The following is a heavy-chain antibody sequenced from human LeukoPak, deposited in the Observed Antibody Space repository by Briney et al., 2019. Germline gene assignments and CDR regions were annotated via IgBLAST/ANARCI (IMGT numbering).Heavy chain of an antibody. D-gene: IGHD2-2*02. Sequence: GASVKVSCKASGYTFTSYGISWVRQAPGQGLEWMGWISAYNGNTNYAQKLQGRVTMTTDTSTSTAYMELRSLRSDDTAVYYCARVSPPVYCSSTSCYTDYYYYYMDVWGKGTTVTVSS. CDR3: ARVSPPVYCSSTSCYTDYYYYYMDV. CDR2: ISAYNGNT. J-gene: IGHJ6*03. V-gene: IGHV1-18*01. CDR1: GYTFTSYG.